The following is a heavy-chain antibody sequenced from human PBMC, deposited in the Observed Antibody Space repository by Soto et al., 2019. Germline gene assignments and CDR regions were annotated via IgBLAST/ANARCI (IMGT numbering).Heavy chain of an antibody. CDR3: ARDLPHYYDSSGYFDY. J-gene: IGHJ4*02. CDR2: ISYDGSNK. D-gene: IGHD3-22*01. V-gene: IGHV3-30-3*01. Sequence: PVGSLRLSCAASGFTFSSYAMHWVRQAPGKGLEWVAVISYDGSNKYYADSVKGRFTISRDNSKNTLYLQMNSLRAEDTAVYYCARDLPHYYDSSGYFDYWGQGTLVTVSS. CDR1: GFTFSSYA.